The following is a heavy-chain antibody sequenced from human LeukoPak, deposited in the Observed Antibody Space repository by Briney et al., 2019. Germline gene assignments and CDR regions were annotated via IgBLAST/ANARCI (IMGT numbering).Heavy chain of an antibody. CDR1: GGSFSGYY. Sequence: SETLSLTCAVYGGSFSGYYWSWIRQPPGKGLEWIGEINHSGSTNYNPSLKSRVTISVDTSKNQFSLKPSSVTATDTAVYYCARIFFRGGSYFRVSANAFDIWGQGTMVTVSS. CDR3: ARIFFRGGSYFRVSANAFDI. J-gene: IGHJ3*02. CDR2: INHSGST. D-gene: IGHD1-26*01. V-gene: IGHV4-34*01.